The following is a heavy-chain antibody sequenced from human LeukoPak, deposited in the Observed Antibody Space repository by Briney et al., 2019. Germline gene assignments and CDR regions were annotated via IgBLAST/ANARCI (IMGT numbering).Heavy chain of an antibody. Sequence: GGSLRLSCAASGFTFSSYAMSWVRQAPGKGLEWVSAISGSGGSTYYADSVKGRFTISRANSKNTLYLQMNSLRAEDTAVYYCAKDLTGLRITIFGVVIAHWGQGTLVTVSS. D-gene: IGHD3-3*01. CDR1: GFTFSSYA. CDR3: AKDLTGLRITIFGVVIAH. V-gene: IGHV3-23*01. J-gene: IGHJ4*02. CDR2: ISGSGGST.